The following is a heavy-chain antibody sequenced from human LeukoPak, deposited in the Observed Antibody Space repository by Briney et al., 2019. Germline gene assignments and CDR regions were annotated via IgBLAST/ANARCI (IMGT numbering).Heavy chain of an antibody. CDR1: GFTFSSYS. J-gene: IGHJ3*02. V-gene: IGHV3-21*01. Sequence: PGGSLRLSCAASGFTFSSYSVNWVRQAPGKGLEWVSSISERSSYIYYADSMKGRFTISRDNAKNSLYLQMNSLRAEDTAVYYCARSTRRQNDAFDIWGQGKVVTVSS. CDR3: ARSTRRQNDAFDI. CDR2: ISERSSYI.